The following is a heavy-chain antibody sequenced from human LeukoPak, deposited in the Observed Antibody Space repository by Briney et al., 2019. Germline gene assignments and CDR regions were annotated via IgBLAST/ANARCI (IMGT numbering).Heavy chain of an antibody. Sequence: SETLSLTCTVSGGSINNYYWSWIRQPAGKGLEWIGRIYTRGSTNYNPSLKSRVTMSVDTSKNQFSLKLSSVTAADTAVYYCARGRYCSADICSGGDAFDIWGQGTMVFVSS. CDR2: IYTRGST. CDR3: ARGRYCSADICSGGDAFDI. J-gene: IGHJ3*02. V-gene: IGHV4-4*07. CDR1: GGSINNYY. D-gene: IGHD2-15*01.